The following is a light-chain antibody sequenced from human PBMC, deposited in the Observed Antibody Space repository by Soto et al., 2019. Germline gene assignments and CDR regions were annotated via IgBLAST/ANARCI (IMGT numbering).Light chain of an antibody. V-gene: IGKV3-11*01. CDR2: DAS. Sequence: EVVLTQSPATRSLSPGERATLSCRASQSVSNYLAWYQQKPGQAPRLLIYDASNRATGIPARFSGSVSGTDFTLTISSLEKEDCAVYYCQQYGSSTWTFGQGTKVDIK. J-gene: IGKJ1*01. CDR3: QQYGSSTWT. CDR1: QSVSNY.